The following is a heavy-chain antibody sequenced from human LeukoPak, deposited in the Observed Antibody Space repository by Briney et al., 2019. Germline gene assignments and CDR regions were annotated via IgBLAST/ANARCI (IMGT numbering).Heavy chain of an antibody. Sequence: ASVKVSCKASGYTFTSYGISWVRQAPGQGLEWMGWMNPNSGNTGYAQKFQGRVTMTRNTSISTAYMELSSLRSEDTAVYYCARVRRRLRAYYYYGMDVWGQGTTVTVSS. D-gene: IGHD4-17*01. CDR1: GYTFTSYG. J-gene: IGHJ6*02. CDR2: MNPNSGNT. CDR3: ARVRRRLRAYYYYGMDV. V-gene: IGHV1-8*02.